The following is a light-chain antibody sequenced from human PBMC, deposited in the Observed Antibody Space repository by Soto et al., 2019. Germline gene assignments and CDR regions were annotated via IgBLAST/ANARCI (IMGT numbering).Light chain of an antibody. CDR2: DVS. V-gene: IGLV2-14*03. CDR3: SSYTNINTLV. J-gene: IGLJ2*01. Sequence: QSALTQPASVSGSPGQSITISCTGASSDVGGYNYVSWYQHHPGNAPKLMIYDVSNRPSGVSNRFSGSKSGNTASLTISALQAEDEAEYYCSSYTNINTLVFGGGTKLTVL. CDR1: SSDVGGYNY.